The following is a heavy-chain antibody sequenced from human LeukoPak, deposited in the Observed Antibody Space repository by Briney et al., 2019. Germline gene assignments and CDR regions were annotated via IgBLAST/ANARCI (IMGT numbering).Heavy chain of an antibody. V-gene: IGHV4-4*07. J-gene: IGHJ4*02. D-gene: IGHD4-17*01. CDR3: ARHGDYEGYFDY. CDR1: GGSISSYY. CDR2: IYTSGST. Sequence: SETLSLTCTVSGGSISSYYWSWIRQPAGKGLEWIGRIYTSGSTNYNPSLKSRVTVSVDKSKNQFSLKLSSVTAADTAVYYCARHGDYEGYFDYWGQGTLVTVSS.